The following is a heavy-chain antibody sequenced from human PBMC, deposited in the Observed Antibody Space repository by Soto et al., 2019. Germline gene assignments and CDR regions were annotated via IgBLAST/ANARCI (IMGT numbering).Heavy chain of an antibody. Sequence: QITLKESGPTLVKPTQTLTLTCTFSGFSLSTSGVGVGWIRQPPGKALEWLALSYWDDDKRYSPSLKSRLTLTKNTSKNQVVLKMTNMDPVDTATYYRAHGYCSGGSCRSTFDYWGQGTLVTVFS. CDR3: AHGYCSGGSCRSTFDY. CDR2: SYWDDDK. CDR1: GFSLSTSGVG. D-gene: IGHD2-15*01. V-gene: IGHV2-5*02. J-gene: IGHJ4*02.